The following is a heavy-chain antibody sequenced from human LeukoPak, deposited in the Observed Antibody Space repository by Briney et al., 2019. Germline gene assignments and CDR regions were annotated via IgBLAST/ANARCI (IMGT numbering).Heavy chain of an antibody. J-gene: IGHJ4*02. CDR2: INHSGST. CDR1: GGSFSGYY. Sequence: SETLSLTCAVYGGSFSGYYWSWIRQPPGKGLEWIGEINHSGSTNYNPSLKSRVTISVDTSKNQFSLKLSSVTAADTAVYYCARGVNHYYDSSGYWVHFDYWGQGTLVTVSS. V-gene: IGHV4-34*01. D-gene: IGHD3-22*01. CDR3: ARGVNHYYDSSGYWVHFDY.